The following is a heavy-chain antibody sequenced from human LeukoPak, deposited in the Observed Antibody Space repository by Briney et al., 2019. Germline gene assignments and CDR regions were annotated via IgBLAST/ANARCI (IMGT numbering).Heavy chain of an antibody. CDR1: GFPFSSYW. CDR2: IKQNGSKK. D-gene: IGHD5-24*01. Sequence: GGSLRLSCVASGFPFSSYWMTWVRQAPGKGLEWVANIKQNGSKKSYVDSVKGRFTISRDNAKNSLYLQMNSLRAEDTAIYYCTRVGYIDEGIDYWGQGTLVTVSS. CDR3: TRVGYIDEGIDY. J-gene: IGHJ4*02. V-gene: IGHV3-7*04.